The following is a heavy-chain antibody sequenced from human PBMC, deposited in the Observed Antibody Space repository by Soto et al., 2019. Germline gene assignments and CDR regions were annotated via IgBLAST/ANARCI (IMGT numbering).Heavy chain of an antibody. J-gene: IGHJ4*02. CDR1: GYTFTSYY. CDR3: ARVLVLEYYDTKGPFDY. CDR2: INPSGGST. V-gene: IGHV1-46*01. D-gene: IGHD3-9*01. Sequence: GASVKVSCKASGYTFTSYYMHWVRQAPGQGLEWMGIINPSGGSTSYAQKFQGRVTMTRDTSTSTVYMELSSLRSEDTAVYYCARVLVLEYYDTKGPFDYWGQGTLVTVSS.